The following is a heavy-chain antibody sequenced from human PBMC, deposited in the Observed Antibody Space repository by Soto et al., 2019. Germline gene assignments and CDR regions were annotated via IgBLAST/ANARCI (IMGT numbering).Heavy chain of an antibody. CDR1: GYTFTSYG. CDR3: ASAIVGGIYDFWSGYLKYGMDV. D-gene: IGHD3-3*01. J-gene: IGHJ6*02. V-gene: IGHV1-18*01. Sequence: ASVKVSCKASGYTFTSYGISWVRQAPGQGLEWMGWISAYNGNTNYAQKLQGRVTMTTDTSTSTAYMELSSLRSDDTAVYYCASAIVGGIYDFWSGYLKYGMDVWGQGTTVTVSS. CDR2: ISAYNGNT.